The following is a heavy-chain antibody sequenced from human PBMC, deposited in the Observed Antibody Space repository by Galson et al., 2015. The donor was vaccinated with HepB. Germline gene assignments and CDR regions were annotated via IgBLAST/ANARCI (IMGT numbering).Heavy chain of an antibody. CDR3: ARESSHLRNYQYLYYMDV. CDR2: IHYSGST. J-gene: IGHJ6*03. Sequence: GKGVEWVGYIHYSGSTYYNPSFKSRSTMSLDRYKNQVSLRLSSVTAADTAVYYCARESSHLRNYQYLYYMDVWGKGTTVIVSS. V-gene: IGHV4-31*02. D-gene: IGHD3-16*02.